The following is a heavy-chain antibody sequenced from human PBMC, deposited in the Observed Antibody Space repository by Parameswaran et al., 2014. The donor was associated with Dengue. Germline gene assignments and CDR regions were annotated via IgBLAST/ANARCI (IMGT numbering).Heavy chain of an antibody. V-gene: IGHV1-3*01. CDR3: ARDGKEGATIFYY. J-gene: IGHJ4*02. Sequence: WVRLAPGQRLEWMGWINPGNGDTKYSQKFQGRVTMTADTSASTVYVELNSLTSEDMAIYYCARDGKEGATIFYYWGQGTLVTVSS. CDR2: INPGNGDT. D-gene: IGHD1-26*01.